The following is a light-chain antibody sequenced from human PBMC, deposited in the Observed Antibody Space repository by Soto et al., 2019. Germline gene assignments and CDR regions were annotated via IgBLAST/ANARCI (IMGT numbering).Light chain of an antibody. CDR3: AAWDDSLSGYV. CDR2: SNN. J-gene: IGLJ1*01. CDR1: SSNIGSNY. V-gene: IGLV1-47*02. Sequence: QSVLTQPPSASVTPGQRVTISCSGSSSNIGSNYIYWYHQLPGTAPKLLIYSNNQRPSGVPDRFSGSKSGTSASLAISGLRSEDEADYYCAAWDDSLSGYVFGTGTKVTVL.